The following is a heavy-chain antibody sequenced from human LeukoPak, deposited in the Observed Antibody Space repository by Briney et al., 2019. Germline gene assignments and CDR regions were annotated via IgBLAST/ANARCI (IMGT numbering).Heavy chain of an antibody. V-gene: IGHV4-38-2*02. CDR2: IYHSGST. Sequence: SETLSLTCTVSGYSISSGYYWGWIRPPPGKGLEWIESIYHSGSTYYNPSLKSRVTISVDTSKNQFSLKLSSVTAADTAVYYCARVVVAAMPYYYYYMDVWGKGTTVTVSS. CDR1: GYSISSGYY. J-gene: IGHJ6*03. D-gene: IGHD2-15*01. CDR3: ARVVVAAMPYYYYYMDV.